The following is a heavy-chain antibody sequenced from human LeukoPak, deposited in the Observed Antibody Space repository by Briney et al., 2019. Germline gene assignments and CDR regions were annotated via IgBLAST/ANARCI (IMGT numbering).Heavy chain of an antibody. V-gene: IGHV3-33*06. Sequence: GSLRLSCAASGFPFSNYGMHWVRQAPGKGLEWVAVIWYDGSNKYYVDSVKGRFTISRDSSKNTLYLQMTSLRAEDTAVYFCAKDRGSYSSSLDYWGQGTRVTVSS. CDR3: AKDRGSYSSSLDY. J-gene: IGHJ4*02. D-gene: IGHD6-6*01. CDR1: GFPFSNYG. CDR2: IWYDGSNK.